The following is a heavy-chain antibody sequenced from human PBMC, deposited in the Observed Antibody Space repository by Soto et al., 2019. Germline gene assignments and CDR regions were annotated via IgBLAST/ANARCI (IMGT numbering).Heavy chain of an antibody. Sequence: QVQLVESGGGVVQPGRSLRLSCAASGFTFSSHTMHWVRQAPGKGLEWVAVSSYDGNNKYYADSVKGRFTISRDNSKNTLHLQLNSLRAEDTAVYYCARRRALDYWGQGTLVTVSS. CDR2: SSYDGNNK. CDR1: GFTFSSHT. V-gene: IGHV3-30-3*01. J-gene: IGHJ4*02. CDR3: ARRRALDY.